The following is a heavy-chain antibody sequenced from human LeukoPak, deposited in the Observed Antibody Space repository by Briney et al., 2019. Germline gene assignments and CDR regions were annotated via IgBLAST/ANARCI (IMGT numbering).Heavy chain of an antibody. CDR1: GGSISSYY. CDR2: IYYSGST. J-gene: IGHJ4*02. CDR3: ARQDPLSDVSLDY. Sequence: SETLSLTCTVSGGSISSYYWSWIRQPPGKGLEWIGYIYYSGSTNYNPSLKSRVTISVDTSKNQFSLKLSSVTAADTAVYYCARQDPLSDVSLDYWGQGTLVTVSS. V-gene: IGHV4-59*08. D-gene: IGHD2-8*01.